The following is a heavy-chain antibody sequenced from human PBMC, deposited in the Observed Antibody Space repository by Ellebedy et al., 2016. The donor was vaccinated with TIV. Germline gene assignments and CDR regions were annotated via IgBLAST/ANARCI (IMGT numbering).Heavy chain of an antibody. Sequence: AASVKVSCKASGYTFTSYGISWVRQAPGHGLEWMGWIRAYNGKTNYAQKLQGRVTMTTDTSTSTAYMELRSLRSDDTAVYYCARDPLVREYNWFDPWGQGTLVTVSS. D-gene: IGHD3-10*01. J-gene: IGHJ5*02. CDR1: GYTFTSYG. CDR3: ARDPLVREYNWFDP. CDR2: IRAYNGKT. V-gene: IGHV1-18*01.